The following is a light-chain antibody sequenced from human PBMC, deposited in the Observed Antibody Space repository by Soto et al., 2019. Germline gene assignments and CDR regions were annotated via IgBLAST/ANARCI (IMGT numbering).Light chain of an antibody. CDR3: SSYTSSNTLDYV. J-gene: IGLJ1*01. V-gene: IGLV2-14*01. CDR2: EVS. CDR1: SSDIGDYNY. Sequence: QSALTQPASVSGSPGQSITIFCTGISSDIGDYNYVSWYQQHPGKAPKLMIYEVSNRPSGVSNRFSGSKSGNTASLTISGLLAEDEADYYCSSYTSSNTLDYVFGTGTKVTVL.